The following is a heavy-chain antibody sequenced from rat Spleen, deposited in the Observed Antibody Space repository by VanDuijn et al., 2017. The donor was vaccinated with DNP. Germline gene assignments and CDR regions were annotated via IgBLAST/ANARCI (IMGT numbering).Heavy chain of an antibody. V-gene: IGHV5-19*01. J-gene: IGHJ2*01. Sequence: EVQLVESGGGLVQPGRSLKLSCAASGFTFTHYGMHWIRQAPTKGLEWVASITSSGGSTYYPDSVKGRFTISRDNAKNTLYLQMDNLRSEDTATYFCATYYGFNSYFFDYWGQGVMVTVSS. CDR2: ITSSGGST. CDR3: ATYYGFNSYFFDY. D-gene: IGHD1-6*01. CDR1: GFTFTHYG.